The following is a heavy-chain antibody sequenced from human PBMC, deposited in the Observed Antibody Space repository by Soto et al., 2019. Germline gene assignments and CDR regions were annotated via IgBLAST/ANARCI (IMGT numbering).Heavy chain of an antibody. CDR3: ARGVTVVVPDAMGPQYY. J-gene: IGHJ4*02. V-gene: IGHV1-18*01. Sequence: RASVKVSCKASGYTFTSYYISWVRQAPGQGLEWMGWISAYNGNTNYAQKLQGRVTMTTDTSTSTAYMELSSLRSEDTAVYYCARGVTVVVPDAMGPQYYWGQGTLVTVSS. D-gene: IGHD2-2*01. CDR1: GYTFTSYY. CDR2: ISAYNGNT.